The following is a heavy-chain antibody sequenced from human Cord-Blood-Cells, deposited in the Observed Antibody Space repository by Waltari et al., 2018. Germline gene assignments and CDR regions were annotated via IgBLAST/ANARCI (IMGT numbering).Heavy chain of an antibody. Sequence: QVQLVESGGGVVQPGRSLRLSCAAPGFTFSCYATPWVRQAPGKGLEWVAVISEDGSNKYYADSVKGRFTIARDNSKNTLYLQRNSLRAEDTAVYYCARGGVTTLRMDVWGQGTTVTVSS. J-gene: IGHJ6*02. V-gene: IGHV3-30-3*01. CDR1: GFTFSCYA. D-gene: IGHD4-17*01. CDR2: ISEDGSNK. CDR3: ARGGVTTLRMDV.